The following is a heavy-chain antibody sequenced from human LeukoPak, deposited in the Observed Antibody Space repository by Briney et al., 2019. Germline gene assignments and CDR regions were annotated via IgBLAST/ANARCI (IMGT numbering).Heavy chain of an antibody. V-gene: IGHV3-30*18. CDR3: AKGRKRSTRYDSSGSFDY. CDR2: ISYDGSNK. Sequence: GGSLRLSCAASGFTFSSYGMHWVRQAPGKGLEWVAVISYDGSNKYYADSVKGRFTISRDNSKNTLYLQMNSLRAEDTAVYYCAKGRKRSTRYDSSGSFDYWGQGTLVTVSS. CDR1: GFTFSSYG. J-gene: IGHJ4*02. D-gene: IGHD3-22*01.